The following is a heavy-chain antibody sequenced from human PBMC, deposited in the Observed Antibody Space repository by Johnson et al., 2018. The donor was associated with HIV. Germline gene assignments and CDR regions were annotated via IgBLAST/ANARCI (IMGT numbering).Heavy chain of an antibody. J-gene: IGHJ3*02. CDR1: GFIFNNYG. CDR2: IWFDGSNE. CDR3: ANSPLSPSGSYPHAPDASVWDI. V-gene: IGHV3-33*06. D-gene: IGHD1-26*01. Sequence: VQLVESGGGVVQPGRSLRLSCAASGFIFNNYGMHWVRQAPGKGLEWVAVIWFDGSNEYYADSVKGRFTISRDNSKNTLYLQMNSLRAEDTAVYYCANSPLSPSGSYPHAPDASVWDIWGQGTMVTVSS.